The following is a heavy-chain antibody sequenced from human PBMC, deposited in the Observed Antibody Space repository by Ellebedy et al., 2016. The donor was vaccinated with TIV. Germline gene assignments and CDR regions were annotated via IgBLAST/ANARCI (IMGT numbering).Heavy chain of an antibody. V-gene: IGHV3-11*04. CDR3: ARDQFGWELCDY. CDR2: ISYSGDLM. Sequence: PGGSLRLSCAASGFTFSGYYMSWFRQAPGKGPEWVAYISYSGDLMYYADSVKGRFTTSRDNAENSLYLQMNSLRAEDTAVYYCARDQFGWELCDYWGQGTLVTGSS. CDR1: GFTFSGYY. J-gene: IGHJ4*02. D-gene: IGHD1-26*01.